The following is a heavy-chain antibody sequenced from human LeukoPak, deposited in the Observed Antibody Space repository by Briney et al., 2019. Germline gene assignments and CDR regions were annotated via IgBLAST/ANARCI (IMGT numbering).Heavy chain of an antibody. Sequence: ASETLSLTCTVSGGSISSGCYYWSWIRQPAGKGLEWIGRIYTSGSTNYNPSLKSRVTISVDTSKNQFSLKLSSVTAADTAVYYCASGERAPGAFDIWGQGTMVTVSS. V-gene: IGHV4-61*02. CDR1: GGSISSGCYY. D-gene: IGHD3-10*01. J-gene: IGHJ3*02. CDR2: IYTSGST. CDR3: ASGERAPGAFDI.